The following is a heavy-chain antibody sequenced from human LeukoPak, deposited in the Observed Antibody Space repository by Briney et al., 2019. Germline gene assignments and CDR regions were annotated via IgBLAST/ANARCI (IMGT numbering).Heavy chain of an antibody. D-gene: IGHD3-16*02. V-gene: IGHV3-74*01. CDR2: INSDGSST. CDR3: AREGEYDYVWGSYRKDYYYYGMDV. J-gene: IGHJ6*04. Sequence: GGSLRLSCAASGFIFSSYWMHWVRQAPGKGLVWVSRINSDGSSTSYADSVKGRFTISRDNAKNTLYLQMNSLRAEDTAVYYCAREGEYDYVWGSYRKDYYYYGMDVWGKGTTVTVSS. CDR1: GFIFSSYW.